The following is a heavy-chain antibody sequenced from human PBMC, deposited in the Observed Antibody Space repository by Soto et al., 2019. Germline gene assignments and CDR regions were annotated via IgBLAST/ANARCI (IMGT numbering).Heavy chain of an antibody. CDR1: GFTFSVYA. CDR2: ISGSGDST. J-gene: IGHJ4*02. D-gene: IGHD3-10*01. CDR3: AKALYGGFTY. V-gene: IGHV3-23*01. Sequence: EVRLLESGGGLVQPGGSLRLSCAASGFTFSVYAISWVRQAAGKGLEWVSGISGSGDSTHYADSVKGRFTVCRDNSKSMVYLQTNSLRAEDPAIYYCAKALYGGFTYWGQGTLVTVSS.